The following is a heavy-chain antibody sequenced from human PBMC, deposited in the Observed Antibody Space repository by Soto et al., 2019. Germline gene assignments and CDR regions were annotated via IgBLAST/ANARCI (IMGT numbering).Heavy chain of an antibody. CDR3: ARDGDIVVLPAAYFDY. Sequence: QVQLQQWGAGLLKPSETLSLTCAVYGGSFSGYYWSWIRQPPGKGLEWIGEINHSGSTNYNPSLKSRVTISVDTSKNQFSLKLSSVTAADTAVYYCARDGDIVVLPAAYFDYWGQGTLVTVSS. D-gene: IGHD2-2*01. CDR2: INHSGST. V-gene: IGHV4-34*01. J-gene: IGHJ4*02. CDR1: GGSFSGYY.